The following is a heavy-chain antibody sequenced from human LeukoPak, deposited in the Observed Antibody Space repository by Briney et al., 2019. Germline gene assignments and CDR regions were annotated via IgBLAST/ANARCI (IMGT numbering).Heavy chain of an antibody. CDR3: ASANKGYYYYYYMDV. CDR2: IYTTGST. J-gene: IGHJ6*03. V-gene: IGHV4-61*09. Sequence: PSQTLSLTCTVSGGSISSTSYYWSWIRQPAGKGLEWIGHIYTTGSTNYNPSLKSRVTISVDTSKNQFSLKLSSVTAADTAVYYCASANKGYYYYYYMDVWGKGTTVTVSS. CDR1: GGSISSTSYY. D-gene: IGHD1/OR15-1a*01.